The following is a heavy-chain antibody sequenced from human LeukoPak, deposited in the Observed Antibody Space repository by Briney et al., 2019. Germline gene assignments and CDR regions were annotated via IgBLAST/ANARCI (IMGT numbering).Heavy chain of an antibody. CDR3: ARHGSGGGSGIYRTFDI. J-gene: IGHJ3*02. V-gene: IGHV4-39*01. Sequence: SETLSLTCTVSGVSISSCTNDWGWLRQPPGKGLEWIGTIYYSGTTYYNPSLESRVTMSVDTSKNQFSLKLSSVTAADTAVYYCARHGSGGGSGIYRTFDIWGQGTMVTVSS. D-gene: IGHD3-10*01. CDR1: GVSISSCTND. CDR2: IYYSGTT.